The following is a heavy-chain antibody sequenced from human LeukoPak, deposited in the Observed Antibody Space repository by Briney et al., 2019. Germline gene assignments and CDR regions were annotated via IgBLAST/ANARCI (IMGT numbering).Heavy chain of an antibody. CDR3: AADRAFNWNDWLNWFDP. J-gene: IGHJ5*02. Sequence: GTSVKVSCKASGFTFTSSAVQWVRQARGQRLEWIGWIVVGSGNTNYAQKFQERVTITRDMSTSTAYMELSSLRSEDTAVYYCAADRAFNWNDWLNWFDPWGQGILVTVSS. V-gene: IGHV1-58*01. CDR1: GFTFTSSA. CDR2: IVVGSGNT. D-gene: IGHD1-1*01.